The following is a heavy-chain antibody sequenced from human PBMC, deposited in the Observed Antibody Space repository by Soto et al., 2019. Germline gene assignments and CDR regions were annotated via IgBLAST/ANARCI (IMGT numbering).Heavy chain of an antibody. CDR2: IIPIFGTA. D-gene: IGHD3-16*01. V-gene: IGHV1-69*13. J-gene: IGHJ4*02. Sequence: GASVKVSCKASGGTFSSYAISWVRQAPGQGLEWMGGIIPIFGTANYAQKFQGRVTITADESTSTAYMELSSLRSEDTAVYYCAREASMITFGDRSTYYFDYWGQGTLVTVSS. CDR1: GGTFSSYA. CDR3: AREASMITFGDRSTYYFDY.